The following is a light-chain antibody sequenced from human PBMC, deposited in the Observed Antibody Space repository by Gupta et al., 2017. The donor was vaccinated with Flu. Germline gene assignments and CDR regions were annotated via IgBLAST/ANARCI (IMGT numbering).Light chain of an antibody. Sequence: DIQMTQSPSSVSASVGDRVTITCRASQGISSWLAWYQQKPGKAPKLLIYAASSLQSGVPSRFSGSGSTTDLTLTIRSRQPEAYVTYNCLHVNSFPTAFGGRTKLEIK. CDR3: LHVNSFPTA. CDR1: QGISSW. J-gene: IGKJ4*01. V-gene: IGKV1-12*01. CDR2: AAS.